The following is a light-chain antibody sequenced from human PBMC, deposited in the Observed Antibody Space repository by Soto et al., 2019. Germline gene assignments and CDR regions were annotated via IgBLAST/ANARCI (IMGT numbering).Light chain of an antibody. J-gene: IGKJ2*02. CDR3: RQYGSSSCT. Sequence: EIVLTQSPCTLSLSPGERATLSCRASQSVSSSYLVWYQQKPGQAPRLLIYGASSRSTGIPDRFSGSGSGTDFTLTISRLEHEDFAVSYCRQYGSSSCTFGQGTKLEIK. CDR2: GAS. V-gene: IGKV3-20*01. CDR1: QSVSSSY.